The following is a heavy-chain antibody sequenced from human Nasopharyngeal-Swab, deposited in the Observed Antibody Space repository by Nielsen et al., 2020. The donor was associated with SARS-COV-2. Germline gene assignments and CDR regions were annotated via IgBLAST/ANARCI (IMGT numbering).Heavy chain of an antibody. V-gene: IGHV1-18*01. CDR3: AREQIAARATNDGMDV. CDR1: GYTFTSHG. CDR2: ISAYNGNT. Sequence: ASVKVSCKASGYTFTSHGISWVRQAPGQGLEWMGWISAYNGNTNYAQKLQGRGTMTTDTSTRTAYMELRSLRSDDTAVYYCAREQIAARATNDGMDVWGQGTTVTVSS. J-gene: IGHJ6*02. D-gene: IGHD6-6*01.